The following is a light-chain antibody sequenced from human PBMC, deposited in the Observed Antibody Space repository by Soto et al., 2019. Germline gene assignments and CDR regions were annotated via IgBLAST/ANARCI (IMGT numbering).Light chain of an antibody. CDR1: QSVDSTY. CDR3: QQRSNLIT. CDR2: DAS. J-gene: IGKJ5*01. V-gene: IGKV3-11*01. Sequence: EIVLTQSPGTLSLSPGERATLSCRASQSVDSTYLAWYQQKPDQSPRLLIYDASNRATGIPARFSGSGSGTDFTLTISSLEPEDFAVYYCQQRSNLITFGQGTRLEIK.